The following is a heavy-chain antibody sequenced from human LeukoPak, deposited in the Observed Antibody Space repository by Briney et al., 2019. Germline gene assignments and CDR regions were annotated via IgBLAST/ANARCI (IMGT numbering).Heavy chain of an antibody. V-gene: IGHV3-66*01. CDR1: GVIVRSNY. D-gene: IGHD5-12*01. J-gene: IGHJ4*02. CDR3: ARWRPSDY. Sequence: QPGGSLRLSCVGSGVIVRSNYMTWVRQAPGKGLEWVSILYHGGSTYYADSVKGRFSISRDTSKNTLYLQMNSLRVEDTAVYYCARWRPSDYWGQGTLVTVSS. CDR2: LYHGGST.